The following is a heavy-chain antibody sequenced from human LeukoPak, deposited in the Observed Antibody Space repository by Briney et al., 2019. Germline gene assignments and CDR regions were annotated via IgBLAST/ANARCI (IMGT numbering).Heavy chain of an antibody. CDR1: GFTFSTYG. D-gene: IGHD3-10*02. J-gene: IGHJ4*02. CDR3: ARDFSDVRGNIFDS. CDR2: SSTSGSIT. V-gene: IGHV3-11*04. Sequence: PGGSLRLSCAASGFTFSTYGMSWIRQAPGKGLQWLAYSSTSGSITYYADSVKGRFTISRDNAKNSVYLQMNSLRAEDTAVYYCARDFSDVRGNIFDSWGQGTLVTVSP.